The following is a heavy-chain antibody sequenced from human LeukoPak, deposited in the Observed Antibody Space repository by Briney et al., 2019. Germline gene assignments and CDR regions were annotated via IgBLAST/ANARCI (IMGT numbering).Heavy chain of an antibody. CDR2: ISAYNGNT. Sequence: ASVKVSCKASGYTFTSYGISWVRQAPGQGLEWMGWISAYNGNTNYAQKLQGRVTMTTDTSTSTAYTELRSLRSDDTAVYYCARTRGGSSGHSDYWGQGTLVTVSS. J-gene: IGHJ4*02. V-gene: IGHV1-18*01. CDR3: ARTRGGSSGHSDY. CDR1: GYTFTSYG. D-gene: IGHD3-22*01.